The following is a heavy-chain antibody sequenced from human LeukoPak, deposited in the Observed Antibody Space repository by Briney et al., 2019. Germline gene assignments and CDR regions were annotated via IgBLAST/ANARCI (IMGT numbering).Heavy chain of an antibody. V-gene: IGHV1-18*01. Sequence: ASVKVSCKSSGYNFKNYGISWVRQAPGQGLEWMGWISEYNGDTNYARKFQGRVTMTTDTSTSTAYMELRSLRSDDTAVYYCARYIVRAFDYWGQGTLVTVSS. CDR2: ISEYNGDT. CDR1: GYNFKNYG. D-gene: IGHD2-21*01. J-gene: IGHJ4*02. CDR3: ARYIVRAFDY.